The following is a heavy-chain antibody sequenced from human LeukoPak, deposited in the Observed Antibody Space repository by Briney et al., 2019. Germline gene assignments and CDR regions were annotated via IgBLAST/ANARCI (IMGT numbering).Heavy chain of an antibody. J-gene: IGHJ4*02. CDR2: INHSGST. Sequence: SETLSLTCAVYGGSLSGYYWSWIRQPPGKGLEWMGEINHSGSTNYNPSLKSRVTISVDTSKNQFSLKLSSVTAADTAVYYCARYDYGGNSFDYWGQGTLVTVSS. V-gene: IGHV4-34*01. CDR3: ARYDYGGNSFDY. D-gene: IGHD4-23*01. CDR1: GGSLSGYY.